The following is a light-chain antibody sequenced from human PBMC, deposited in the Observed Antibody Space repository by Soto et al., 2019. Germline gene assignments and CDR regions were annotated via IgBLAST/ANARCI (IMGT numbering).Light chain of an antibody. CDR3: KQYGGSSWP. Sequence: EIVVAEAPGKLTLSPGERATLSCRASQSISISYLAWYQQQPGQAPRLLIYSTSTRATGIPDRFSGSGSGTDFTLTISKLQPGDFTRYCSKQYGGSSWPSGQGTK. J-gene: IGKJ1*01. CDR1: QSISISY. CDR2: STS. V-gene: IGKV3-20*01.